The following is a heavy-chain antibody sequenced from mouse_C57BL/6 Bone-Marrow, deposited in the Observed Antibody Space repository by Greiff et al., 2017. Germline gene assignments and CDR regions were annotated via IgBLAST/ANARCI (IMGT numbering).Heavy chain of an antibody. CDR3: ARQDYGSTWYFDV. V-gene: IGHV5-15*01. D-gene: IGHD1-1*01. Sequence: EVQGVESGGGLVQPGGSLKLSCAASGFTFSDYGMAWVRQAPRKGPEWVAFISNLAYSIYYADTVTGRFTISRENAENTLYLEMSSLRSEDTAMYYCARQDYGSTWYFDVWGTGTTVTVSS. J-gene: IGHJ1*03. CDR2: ISNLAYSI. CDR1: GFTFSDYG.